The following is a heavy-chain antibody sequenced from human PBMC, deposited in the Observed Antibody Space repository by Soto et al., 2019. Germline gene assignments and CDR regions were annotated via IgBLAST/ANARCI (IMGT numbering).Heavy chain of an antibody. D-gene: IGHD6-19*01. V-gene: IGHV3-30-3*01. CDR1: GFTFSSYA. J-gene: IGHJ4*02. CDR2: ISYDGSNK. CDR3: ARDVLSSGWYGATYYFDY. Sequence: QVQLVESGGGVVQPGRSLRLSCAASGFTFSSYAMHWVRQAPGKGLEWVAVISYDGSNKYYADSVKGRFTISRDNSKNTLYLQMNSLRAEDTAVYYCARDVLSSGWYGATYYFDYWGQGTLVTVSS.